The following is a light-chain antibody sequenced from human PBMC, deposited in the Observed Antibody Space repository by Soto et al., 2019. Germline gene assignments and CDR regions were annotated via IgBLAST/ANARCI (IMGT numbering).Light chain of an antibody. CDR2: GAS. Sequence: EIVLTQSPGTLSLSPGERATLSCRASQSVSSSYLAWYQQKPGQAPRLLIYGASSRATVIPDRFSGSGSGTDFTLTISRLEPADFAVYYCHQYGSSPYTFGQGTKLEIK. CDR3: HQYGSSPYT. CDR1: QSVSSSY. J-gene: IGKJ2*01. V-gene: IGKV3-20*01.